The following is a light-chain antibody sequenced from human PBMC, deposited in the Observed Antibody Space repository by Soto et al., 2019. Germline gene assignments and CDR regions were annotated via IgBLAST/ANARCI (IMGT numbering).Light chain of an antibody. Sequence: QSALTQPPSVSAAPGQKVAISCSGSNSNIGNNYVAWFQQLPGTAPKLLIYEDEKRFSGIPDRFSGSKSGSSATLGITGLQTGDEADYYCATWDSSLSAAIFGGGTQLTVL. J-gene: IGLJ2*01. V-gene: IGLV1-51*02. CDR2: EDE. CDR1: NSNIGNNY. CDR3: ATWDSSLSAAI.